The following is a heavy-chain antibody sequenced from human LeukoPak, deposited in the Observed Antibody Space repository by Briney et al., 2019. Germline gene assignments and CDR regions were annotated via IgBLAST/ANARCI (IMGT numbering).Heavy chain of an antibody. CDR3: ARASGGNLPFDY. CDR1: VGSISSYY. CDR2: MYDSGST. J-gene: IGHJ4*02. V-gene: IGHV4-59*01. D-gene: IGHD4-23*01. Sequence: PSETLSLTCIVSVGSISSYYWSWIRQPPGKGLEWIGYMYDSGSTNYNPSLKSRVTISVDTSKNQFSLNLSSVTAADTAVYYCARASGGNLPFDYWGQGTLVTVSS.